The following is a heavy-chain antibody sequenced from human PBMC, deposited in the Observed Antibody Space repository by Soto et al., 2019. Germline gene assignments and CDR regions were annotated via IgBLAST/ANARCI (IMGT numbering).Heavy chain of an antibody. D-gene: IGHD3-22*01. CDR3: ASHSCGYYYAAFDI. V-gene: IGHV3-23*01. CDR2: ISGSGGST. J-gene: IGHJ3*02. Sequence: PGGSLRLSCAASGFTFTNYAMGWVGQAPGKGLEWVSLISGSGGSTYYADSVKGRFTISRDNSKNTLYLQMNSLRAEDTAVYYCASHSCGYYYAAFDIWGQGTMVTVSS. CDR1: GFTFTNYA.